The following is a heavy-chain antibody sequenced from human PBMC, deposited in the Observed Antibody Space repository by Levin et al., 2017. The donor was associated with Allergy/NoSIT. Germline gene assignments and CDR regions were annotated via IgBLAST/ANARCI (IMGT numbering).Heavy chain of an antibody. J-gene: IGHJ5*02. CDR3: ARDRIPYQATASWFDP. D-gene: IGHD1-26*01. CDR1: GFTFSSYG. Sequence: PGGSLRLSCAASGFTFSSYGMHWVRQAPGKGLEWVAVIWYDGSNKYYADSVKGRFTISRDNSKNTLYLQMNSLRAEDTAVYYCARDRIPYQATASWFDPWGQGTLVTVSS. CDR2: IWYDGSNK. V-gene: IGHV3-33*01.